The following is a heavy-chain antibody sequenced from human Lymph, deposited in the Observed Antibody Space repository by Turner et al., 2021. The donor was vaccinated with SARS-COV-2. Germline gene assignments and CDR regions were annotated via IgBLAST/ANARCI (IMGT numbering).Heavy chain of an antibody. D-gene: IGHD6-19*01. CDR3: AIGSSKPQWLDLFWY. CDR2: FDLEDGET. Sequence: QVQLVQSGAEVKKPGASVKVSCKVSGSTLTELSMHWVRQAPGKGLEWMGGFDLEDGETIYEQKFQGRVTMTEDTSTDTPYMELSSLRSEDTAVYYCAIGSSKPQWLDLFWYWGQGTLVTVSS. J-gene: IGHJ4*02. V-gene: IGHV1-24*01. CDR1: GSTLTELS.